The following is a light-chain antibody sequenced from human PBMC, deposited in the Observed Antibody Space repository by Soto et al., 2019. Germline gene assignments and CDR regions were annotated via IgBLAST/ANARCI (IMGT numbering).Light chain of an antibody. J-gene: IGLJ1*01. CDR1: SSDVGGYNY. V-gene: IGLV2-8*01. Sequence: QSALTQPPSASGSPGQSVTISCTGTSSDVGGYNYVSWYQQHPGKAPKLMIYEVSKRPSGVPDRCSGSKSDNTASLTVSGLQAEDEADYYCSSYAGSNNFVFGTGTKLTVL. CDR2: EVS. CDR3: SSYAGSNNFV.